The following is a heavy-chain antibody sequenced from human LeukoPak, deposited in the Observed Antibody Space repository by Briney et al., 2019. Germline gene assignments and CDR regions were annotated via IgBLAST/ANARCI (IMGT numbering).Heavy chain of an antibody. V-gene: IGHV4-59*08. D-gene: IGHD1-14*01. Sequence: SETLSLTCTVSGGSISSYYWSWIRQPPGKGLEWIGYIYYSGSTNYNPSLKSRVTISVDTSKNQFSLKLSSVTAADTAVYYRATSPYNTGDDAFDIWGQGTMVTVSS. CDR2: IYYSGST. J-gene: IGHJ3*02. CDR3: ATSPYNTGDDAFDI. CDR1: GGSISSYY.